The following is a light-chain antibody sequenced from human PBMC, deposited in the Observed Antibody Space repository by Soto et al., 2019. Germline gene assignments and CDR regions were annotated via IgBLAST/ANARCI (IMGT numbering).Light chain of an antibody. Sequence: QSVLTQPPSASGSPGQSVAMSCTGTSSDVGGYNYVSWYQQHPGKAPKLMIYEVNKRPSGVPDRFSGSKSGNTASPTVSGLQAEDEADYYCSSYAGSSNVFGTGTKVTVL. J-gene: IGLJ1*01. CDR2: EVN. CDR3: SSYAGSSNV. CDR1: SSDVGGYNY. V-gene: IGLV2-8*01.